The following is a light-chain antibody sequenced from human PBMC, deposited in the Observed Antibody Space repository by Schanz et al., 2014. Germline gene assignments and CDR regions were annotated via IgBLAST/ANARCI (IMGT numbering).Light chain of an antibody. V-gene: IGLV1-47*01. CDR1: SSNIGSQY. CDR2: RNN. CDR3: QSYDSSLSGSV. J-gene: IGLJ2*01. Sequence: QSVLTQPPSASGTPGQIITVSCSGSSSNIGSQYVYWFQQFPGMAPKLLIYRNNQRPSGVPDRFSGSKSGTSASLVISGLRSEDEADYYCQSYDSSLSGSVFGGGTKLTVL.